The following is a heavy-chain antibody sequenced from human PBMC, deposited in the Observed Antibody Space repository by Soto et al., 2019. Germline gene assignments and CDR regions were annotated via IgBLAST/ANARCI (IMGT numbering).Heavy chain of an antibody. CDR2: INWNGGST. CDR3: ARHLYGDYADAFDI. V-gene: IGHV3-20*01. Sequence: AGGSLRLSCAASGFTCGDYGMSWVRQAPGKGLEWVSGINWNGGSTGYADSVKGRFTISRDNAKNSLYLQMNSLRAEDTALYHCARHLYGDYADAFDIWGQGTMVTVSS. J-gene: IGHJ3*02. CDR1: GFTCGDYG. D-gene: IGHD4-17*01.